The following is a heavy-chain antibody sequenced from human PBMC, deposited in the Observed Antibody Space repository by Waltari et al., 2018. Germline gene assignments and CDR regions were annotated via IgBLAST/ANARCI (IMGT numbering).Heavy chain of an antibody. Sequence: QVQLVQSGAEVKKPGSSVKVSCKASGGTFSSYAISWVRQAPGQGLEWMGGIIPIVGTANYAQKFQGRVTITTDESTSTAYMGLSSLRSEDTAVYYCARVGYYYGSGSIFDYWGQGTLVTVSS. J-gene: IGHJ4*02. D-gene: IGHD3-10*01. V-gene: IGHV1-69*05. CDR1: GGTFSSYA. CDR3: ARVGYYYGSGSIFDY. CDR2: IIPIVGTA.